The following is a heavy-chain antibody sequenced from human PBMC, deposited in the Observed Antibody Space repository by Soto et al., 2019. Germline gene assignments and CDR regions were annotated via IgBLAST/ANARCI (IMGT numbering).Heavy chain of an antibody. D-gene: IGHD3-10*01. J-gene: IGHJ3*02. CDR1: EVTFSTAW. CDR2: IKSKTDGRTT. V-gene: IGHV3-15*01. Sequence: GGHMRLSCAASEVTFSTAWMSWVRQAPGKGLEWVGRIKSKTDGRTTDYAAPVKGRFTISRDDSKNTLYLQMNSLKTEDTAVYYCTTDPNIPVIGIWGQGTMVTVSS. CDR3: TTDPNIPVIGI.